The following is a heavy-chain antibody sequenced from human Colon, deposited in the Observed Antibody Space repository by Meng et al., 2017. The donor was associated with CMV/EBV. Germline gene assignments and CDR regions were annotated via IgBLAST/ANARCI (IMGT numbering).Heavy chain of an antibody. CDR3: ARDRDHIPQDGYYDMDV. CDR1: GFTFEDHA. J-gene: IGHJ6*02. D-gene: IGHD2-21*01. Sequence: SLKISCAASGFTFEDHAMHWVRQAPGKGLEWVAGISWSSDKIDYADSVKGRFTISRDNGKNSVYLQMNSLRPEDTAVYYCARDRDHIPQDGYYDMDVWGQGTTVTVSS. CDR2: ISWSSDKI. V-gene: IGHV3-9*01.